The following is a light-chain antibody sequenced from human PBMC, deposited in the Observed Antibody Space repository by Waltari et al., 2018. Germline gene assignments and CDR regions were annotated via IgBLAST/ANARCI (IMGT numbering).Light chain of an antibody. CDR2: EVS. CDR3: SSYRMSSTLGV. Sequence: QSALTQPPSVSGSPGQSVTISCTGTSSDVGSYNRVSWYQQSPGTAPKLIIYEVSNRPSGVPVRFAGAKSANTASLTISGLQAEDEADYYCSSYRMSSTLGVLGGGTKLTVL. CDR1: SSDVGSYNR. V-gene: IGLV2-18*02. J-gene: IGLJ2*01.